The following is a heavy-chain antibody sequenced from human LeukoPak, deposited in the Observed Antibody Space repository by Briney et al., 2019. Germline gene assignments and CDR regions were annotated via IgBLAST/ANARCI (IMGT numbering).Heavy chain of an antibody. V-gene: IGHV3-21*01. J-gene: IGHJ4*02. CDR3: ASGQLGEYGEVVYYFDY. D-gene: IGHD3-16*01. CDR1: GFTFSSYS. CDR2: ISSSSSYI. Sequence: GGSLRLSCAASGFTFSSYSMNWVRQAPGKGLEWVSSISSSSSYIYYADSVKGRFTISRDNAKNSLYLQMNSLRAEDTAVYYCASGQLGEYGEVVYYFDYWGQGTLVTVSS.